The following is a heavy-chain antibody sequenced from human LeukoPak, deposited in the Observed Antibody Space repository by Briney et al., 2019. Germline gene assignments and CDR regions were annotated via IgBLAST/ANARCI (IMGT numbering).Heavy chain of an antibody. J-gene: IGHJ4*02. CDR3: AGYQVGATPFDY. CDR2: INHSGST. V-gene: IGHV4-39*07. D-gene: IGHD1-26*01. Sequence: SETLSLTCTVSGGSISSSSYYWGWIRQPPGKGLEWIGEINHSGSTNYNPSLKSRVTISVDTSKNQFSLKLSSVTAADTAVYYCAGYQVGATPFDYWGQGTLVTVSS. CDR1: GGSISSSSYY.